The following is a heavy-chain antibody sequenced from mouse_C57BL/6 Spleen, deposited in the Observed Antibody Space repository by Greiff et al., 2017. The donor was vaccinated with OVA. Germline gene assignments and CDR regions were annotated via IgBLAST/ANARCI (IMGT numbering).Heavy chain of an antibody. D-gene: IGHD1-1*01. J-gene: IGHJ1*03. Sequence: VQLKESGPELVKPGASVKMSCKASGYTFTDYNMHWVKQSHGKSLEWIGYINPNNGGTSYNQKFKGKATLTVNKSSSTAYMELRSLTSEDSAVYYCARWHYGSSWYFDVWGTGTTVTVSS. V-gene: IGHV1-22*01. CDR3: ARWHYGSSWYFDV. CDR2: INPNNGGT. CDR1: GYTFTDYN.